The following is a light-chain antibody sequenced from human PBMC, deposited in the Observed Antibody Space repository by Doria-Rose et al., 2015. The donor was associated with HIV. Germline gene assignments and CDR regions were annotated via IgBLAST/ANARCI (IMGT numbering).Light chain of an antibody. CDR2: GAS. CDR1: QSVSANY. J-gene: IGKJ1*01. CDR3: HQYASSRT. Sequence: TQSPGTLSLSPGERATLSCRASQSVSANYLAWYQQRPGQSPRLLIYGASSWATDIPDRFSGSGSGTDFTLTISRLEPEDFAVYYCHQYASSRTFGQGTKVEIK. V-gene: IGKV3-20*01.